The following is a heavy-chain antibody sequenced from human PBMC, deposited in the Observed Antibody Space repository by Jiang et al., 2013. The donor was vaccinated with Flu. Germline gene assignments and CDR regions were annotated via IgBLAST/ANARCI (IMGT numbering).Heavy chain of an antibody. CDR3: ARTTGYTTGNY. J-gene: IGHJ4*02. D-gene: IGHD1-14*01. V-gene: IGHV1-69*13. CDR2: IIPIFGTA. CDR1: GYTFTSHY. Sequence: SGAEVKTPGASVKVSCKASGYTFTSHYMHWVRQAPGQGLEWMGGIIPIFGTANYAQKFQGRVTITADESTSTAYMELSSLRSEDTAVYYCARTTGYTTGNYWGQGTLVTVSS.